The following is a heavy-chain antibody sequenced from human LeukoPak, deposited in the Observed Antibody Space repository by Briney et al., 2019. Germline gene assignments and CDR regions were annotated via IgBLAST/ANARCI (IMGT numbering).Heavy chain of an antibody. Sequence: GSLRLSCAASGFTFSTYWMSWVRQPPGKGLEWIGEIHYSGSTHYDPSLKSRVIISLDKSNNHFSLKLSSVTAADTAMYYCARDRLDVYSFGMRSFDYWGQGTLVTVSS. V-gene: IGHV4-4*02. J-gene: IGHJ4*02. CDR1: GFTFSTYW. D-gene: IGHD3-16*01. CDR2: IHYSGST. CDR3: ARDRLDVYSFGMRSFDY.